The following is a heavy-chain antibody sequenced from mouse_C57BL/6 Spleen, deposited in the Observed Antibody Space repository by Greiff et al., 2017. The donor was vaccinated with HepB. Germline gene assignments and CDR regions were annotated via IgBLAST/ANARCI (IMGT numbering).Heavy chain of an antibody. V-gene: IGHV5-4*03. CDR1: GFTFSSYA. CDR3: AGSSYFDY. CDR2: ISDGGSYT. J-gene: IGHJ2*01. Sequence: EVMLVESGGGLVKPGGSLKLSCAASGFTFSSYAMSWVRQTPEKRLEWVATISDGGSYTYYPDNVKGRFTISRDNAKNNLYLQMSHLKSEDTAMYYCAGSSYFDYWGQGTTLTVSS. D-gene: IGHD1-1*01.